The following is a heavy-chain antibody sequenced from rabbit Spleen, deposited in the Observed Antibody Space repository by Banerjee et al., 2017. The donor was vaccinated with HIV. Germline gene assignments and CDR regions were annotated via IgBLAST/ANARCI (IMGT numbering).Heavy chain of an antibody. Sequence: QSLEESGGDLVKPGASLTLTCTASGFSFSSRYYMCWVRQAPGKGLEWIACINTYTDKGVYATWAKGRFTISRTSSTTVTLQMTSLTAADTATYFCARDTGSSFSSYGMDLWGPGTLVTVS. J-gene: IGHJ6*01. CDR1: GFSFSSRYY. CDR3: ARDTGSSFSSYGMDL. CDR2: INTYTDKG. D-gene: IGHD8-1*01. V-gene: IGHV1S40*01.